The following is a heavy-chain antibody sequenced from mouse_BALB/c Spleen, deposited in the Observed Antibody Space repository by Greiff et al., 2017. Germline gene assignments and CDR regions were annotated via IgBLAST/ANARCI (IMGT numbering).Heavy chain of an antibody. D-gene: IGHD1-1*01. V-gene: IGHV5-4*02. Sequence: EVQRVESGGGLVKPGGSLKLSCAASGFTFSDYYMYWVRQTPEKRLEWVATISDGGSYTYYPDSVKGRFTISRDNAKNNLYLQMSSLKSEDTAMYYCARGDLYYYAMDYWGQGTSVTVSS. CDR2: ISDGGSYT. J-gene: IGHJ4*01. CDR3: ARGDLYYYAMDY. CDR1: GFTFSDYY.